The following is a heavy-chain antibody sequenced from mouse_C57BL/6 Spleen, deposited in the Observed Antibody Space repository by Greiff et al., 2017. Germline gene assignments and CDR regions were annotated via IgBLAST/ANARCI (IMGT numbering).Heavy chain of an antibody. V-gene: IGHV3-6*01. Sequence: EVKLVESGPGLVKPSQSLSLTCSATGYSITSGYYWNWIRQFPGNKLEWMGYISYDGSNNYNPSLKNRISITRDTSTNQFFLKLNSVTTEDAATYYCAREGTWAYFDYWGQGTTLTVSS. J-gene: IGHJ2*01. D-gene: IGHD3-1*01. CDR1: GYSITSGYY. CDR2: ISYDGSN. CDR3: AREGTWAYFDY.